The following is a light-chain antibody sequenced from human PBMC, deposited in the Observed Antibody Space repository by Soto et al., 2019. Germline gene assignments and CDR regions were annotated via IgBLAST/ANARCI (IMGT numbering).Light chain of an antibody. CDR1: QGISSY. CDR2: AAS. J-gene: IGKJ5*01. Sequence: DIQLTQSPSFLSASVGDRVTITCRASQGISSYLAWYQQKPGKAPKLLIYAASTLQSGVPSRFSGSGSGTEFTLTSSSLQPEDFATYYCQQRDSWPITFGQGTRLEIK. V-gene: IGKV1-9*01. CDR3: QQRDSWPIT.